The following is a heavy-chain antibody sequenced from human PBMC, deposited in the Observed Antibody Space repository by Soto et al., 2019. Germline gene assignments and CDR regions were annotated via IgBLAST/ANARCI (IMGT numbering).Heavy chain of an antibody. Sequence: GGSLRLSCAASGFTFSSSEMNWVRQAPGKGLEWVSFISSSGSIIYYADSVKGRFTISRDNAKNSLYLQMNSLRAEDTAVYFCARDLKALYYYYYGMDVWGQGTTVTVSS. CDR3: ARDLKALYYYYYGMDV. V-gene: IGHV3-48*03. CDR1: GFTFSSSE. J-gene: IGHJ6*02. CDR2: ISSSGSII.